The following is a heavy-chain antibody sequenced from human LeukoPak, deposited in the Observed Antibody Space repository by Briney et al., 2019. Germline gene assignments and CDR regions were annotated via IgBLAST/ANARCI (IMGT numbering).Heavy chain of an antibody. CDR3: ARALIAADNY. J-gene: IGHJ4*02. Sequence: GGSLRLSCAASGFTISNYWMNWVRQAPGKGLEWLANIRRGGIEEYYVDSVKGRFTISRDNTKNSLYLQMNSLRVEDTAVYYCARALIAADNYWGQGTLVTVSS. D-gene: IGHD6-6*01. CDR2: IRRGGIEE. CDR1: GFTISNYW. V-gene: IGHV3-7*04.